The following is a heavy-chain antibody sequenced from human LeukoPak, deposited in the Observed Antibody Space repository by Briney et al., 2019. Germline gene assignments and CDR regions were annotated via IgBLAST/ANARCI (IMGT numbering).Heavy chain of an antibody. J-gene: IGHJ4*02. CDR2: ISDSGGST. Sequence: PGGSLRLSCAASGFTFSSYAMTWVRQAPGKGLEWVSLISDSGGSTYYADSVKGRFTISRDNAKNSLYLQMNSLRAEDTAVYYCARRYNWNYGFDYWGQGTLVTVSS. D-gene: IGHD1-7*01. V-gene: IGHV3-23*01. CDR1: GFTFSSYA. CDR3: ARRYNWNYGFDY.